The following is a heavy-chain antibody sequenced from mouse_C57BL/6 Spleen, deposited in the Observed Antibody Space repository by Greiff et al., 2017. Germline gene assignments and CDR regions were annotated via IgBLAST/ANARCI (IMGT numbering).Heavy chain of an antibody. Sequence: VQLQQPGAELVKPGASVKLSCKASGYTFTSYWMHWVKQRPGQGLEWIGMIHPNSGSTNFNEKFKSKATLTVDKSSSTAYMQLSSLTSEDPAVYYCAREGTVVAPYWGQGTTLTVSS. V-gene: IGHV1-64*01. CDR1: GYTFTSYW. J-gene: IGHJ2*01. CDR2: IHPNSGST. CDR3: AREGTVVAPY. D-gene: IGHD1-1*01.